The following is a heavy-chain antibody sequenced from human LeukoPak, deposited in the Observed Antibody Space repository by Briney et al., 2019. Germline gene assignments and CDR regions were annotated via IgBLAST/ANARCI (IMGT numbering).Heavy chain of an antibody. D-gene: IGHD5-12*01. V-gene: IGHV3-21*01. Sequence: PGGSLRLSCAASGLTFSSYSMNWVRQAPGKGLEWVXSIRSSSSYIYYADSVKGRFTISRDNAKNSLYLQMNSLRAEDTAVYYCARGRGYSGYDAFDYWGQGTLVTVSS. CDR2: IRSSSSYI. CDR1: GLTFSSYS. J-gene: IGHJ4*02. CDR3: ARGRGYSGYDAFDY.